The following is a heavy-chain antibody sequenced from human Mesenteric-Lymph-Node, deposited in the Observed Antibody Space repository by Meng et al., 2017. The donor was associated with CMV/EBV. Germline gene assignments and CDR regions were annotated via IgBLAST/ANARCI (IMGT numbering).Heavy chain of an antibody. J-gene: IGHJ5*02. CDR2: ISPNTGDT. D-gene: IGHD1-1*01. CDR3: GRGQQTFDP. V-gene: IGHV1-2*06. Sequence: QVQLVQSGAYVKKPGASCKVSCKASGYSFTGYSIHWVRQAPGQGLEWMGRISPNTGDTIYEENFQGRVTMTRDTSINTAYMELSSLTSDDTAVYYCGRGQQTFDPWGQGTLVTVSS. CDR1: GYSFTGYS.